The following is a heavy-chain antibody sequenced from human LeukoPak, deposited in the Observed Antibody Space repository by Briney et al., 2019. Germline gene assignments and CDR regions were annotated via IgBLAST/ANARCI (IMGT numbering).Heavy chain of an antibody. D-gene: IGHD3-22*01. J-gene: IGHJ4*02. CDR1: GFTFSSYA. CDR3: AKGGPMIAVVITGFDY. CDR2: ISGSGGST. V-gene: IGHV3-23*01. Sequence: PGGSLRLSCAASGFTFSSYAMSWVRQAPGKGLEWVSAISGSGGSTYYADSVKGRFTISRDNSKNTLYLQMNSLRAEDTAVYYCAKGGPMIAVVITGFDYWGQGTLVTVSS.